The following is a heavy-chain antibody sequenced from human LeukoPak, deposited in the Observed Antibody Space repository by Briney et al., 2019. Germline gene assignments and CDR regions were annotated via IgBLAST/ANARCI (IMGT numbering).Heavy chain of an antibody. CDR1: GFTVNSNY. CDR3: ARNLDS. V-gene: IGHV3-48*02. J-gene: IGHJ5*01. Sequence: PGGSLRLSCAASGFTVNSNYMNWVRQAPGKGLEWVSFIGTSSGAIYYADSVKGRFTISRDNAKKSLYLQMNSLRDEDTAVYYCARNLDSWGQGALVTVSS. CDR2: IGTSSGAI.